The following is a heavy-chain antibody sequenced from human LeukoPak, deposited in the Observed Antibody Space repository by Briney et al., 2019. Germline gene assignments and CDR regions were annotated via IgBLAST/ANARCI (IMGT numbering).Heavy chain of an antibody. CDR1: GGYISSYY. Sequence: PSETLSLTCTVSGGYISSYYGSWLRQPAGKGREWIGRIYTSGSTNYNPSLKSRVTMSIDTSKNQFSLKLSSVTAADTAVYYCARDGVNSDWPPHFWGQGTLVTVSS. CDR2: IYTSGST. CDR3: ARDGVNSDWPPHF. J-gene: IGHJ4*02. V-gene: IGHV4-4*07. D-gene: IGHD6-19*01.